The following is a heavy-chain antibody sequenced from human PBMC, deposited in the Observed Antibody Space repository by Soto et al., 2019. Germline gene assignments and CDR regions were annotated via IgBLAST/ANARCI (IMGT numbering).Heavy chain of an antibody. J-gene: IGHJ6*02. D-gene: IGHD3-16*01. V-gene: IGHV1-18*01. Sequence: QVQLVQSGAEVKKPGASVKVSCKTSGYTFTGYGISWVRQAPGQGLEWMGWISAYNGNTNYAQKLQDRVTMTTDTSTTTAYMELRSLRSDDTAVYYCAREGVRPYYYYGMDVWGQGTTVTVSS. CDR3: AREGVRPYYYYGMDV. CDR1: GYTFTGYG. CDR2: ISAYNGNT.